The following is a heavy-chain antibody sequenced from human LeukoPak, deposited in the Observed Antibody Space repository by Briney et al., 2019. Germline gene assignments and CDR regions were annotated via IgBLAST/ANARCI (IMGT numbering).Heavy chain of an antibody. D-gene: IGHD3-9*01. CDR3: ARFDWLLAFDY. CDR2: VSYDGRYR. CDR1: GFTFSSYG. Sequence: GGSLRLSCVASGFTFSSYGMYWVRQAPGKGLERVAVVSYDGRYRYYADSVKGRFTISRDNSKNTLYLQMDSLRDEDTAVYFCARFDWLLAFDYWGQGTLVTVSS. V-gene: IGHV3-30*03. J-gene: IGHJ4*02.